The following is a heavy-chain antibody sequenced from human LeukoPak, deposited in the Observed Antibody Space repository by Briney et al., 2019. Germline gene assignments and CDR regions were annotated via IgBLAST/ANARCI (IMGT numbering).Heavy chain of an antibody. Sequence: VGSLRLSCAASGFTFDDYAMHWVRQAPGKGLEWVSLISGDGGSTYYADSVKGRFTISRDNSKNSLYLQMNSLRTEDTALYYCAKDIFGDGYNDYFDYWGQGTLVTVSS. CDR2: ISGDGGST. D-gene: IGHD5-24*01. CDR1: GFTFDDYA. V-gene: IGHV3-43*02. J-gene: IGHJ4*02. CDR3: AKDIFGDGYNDYFDY.